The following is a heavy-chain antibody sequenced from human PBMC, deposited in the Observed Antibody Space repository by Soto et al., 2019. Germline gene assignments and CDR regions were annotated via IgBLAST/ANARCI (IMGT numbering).Heavy chain of an antibody. CDR2: ISGSSRYT. J-gene: IGHJ4*02. CDR3: ARHTSGWHYYDY. CDR1: GFNFSDHY. V-gene: IGHV3-11*06. Sequence: GGSLRLSCAASGFNFSDHYMNWVRQAPGKGLEWVSYISGSSRYTNFADSVKGRFTISRDNAKNSLYLQMNSLRVEDTAVYYCARHTSGWHYYDYGGQGTPVTVSS. D-gene: IGHD6-19*01.